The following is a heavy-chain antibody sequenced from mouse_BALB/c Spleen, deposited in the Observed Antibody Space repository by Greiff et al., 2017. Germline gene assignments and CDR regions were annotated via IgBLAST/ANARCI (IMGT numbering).Heavy chain of an antibody. CDR1: GYTLTDYI. Sequence: VQLQQSGPELVKPGASVKISCKASGYTLTDYIMHWVKQSHGKSLEWIGYIYPYNGGTGYNQKFKSKATLTVDNSSSTAYMELRSLTSEDSAVYYCARIDYWYFDVWGAGTTVTVSS. CDR2: IYPYNGGT. CDR3: ARIDYWYFDV. J-gene: IGHJ1*01. V-gene: IGHV1S29*02.